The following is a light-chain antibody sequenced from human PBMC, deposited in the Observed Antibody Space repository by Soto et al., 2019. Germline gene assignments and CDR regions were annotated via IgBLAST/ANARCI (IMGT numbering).Light chain of an antibody. CDR3: SSYTSSSTVL. J-gene: IGLJ2*01. Sequence: QSALTQPASLSVSPGQSITIACTGTSSDVGGYNYVSGYQQHPGKAPKLTIYDVSNRPSGVSNRFSGSKSGNTASLTISGLQAEDEADYYCSSYTSSSTVLFGGGTKLTVL. V-gene: IGLV2-14*01. CDR2: DVS. CDR1: SSDVGGYNY.